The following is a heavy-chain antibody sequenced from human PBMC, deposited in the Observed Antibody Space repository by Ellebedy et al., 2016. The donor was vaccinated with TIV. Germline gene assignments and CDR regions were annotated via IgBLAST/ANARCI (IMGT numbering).Heavy chain of an antibody. CDR2: ISYTGSA. Sequence: SETLSLTCTVSGGSISSHYWSWIRQPPGKGLEWIGYISYTGSANYNPSLKSRVSMSVDTSRNQFSLRLSSVTAADTAVYYCARHGYGDYFDFWGQGTLVTVSS. V-gene: IGHV4-59*08. J-gene: IGHJ4*02. CDR1: GGSISSHY. CDR3: ARHGYGDYFDF. D-gene: IGHD4-17*01.